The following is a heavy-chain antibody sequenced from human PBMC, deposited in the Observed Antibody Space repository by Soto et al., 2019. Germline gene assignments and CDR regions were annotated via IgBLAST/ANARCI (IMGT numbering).Heavy chain of an antibody. CDR2: VYWDDGA. J-gene: IGHJ3*01. CDR1: GFSLSSREMA. D-gene: IGHD3-10*01. Sequence: KESGPTLVNPTQTLTLTCPFSGFSLSSREMAVGWIRQPPGKALEWLTLVYWDDGARYRPSESNRLTIRTDTSKNQVVLMMTNMDPVDTGTYFCAHFNASVRTPMEAFDVWGQGTTVTVSS. CDR3: AHFNASVRTPMEAFDV. V-gene: IGHV2-5*02.